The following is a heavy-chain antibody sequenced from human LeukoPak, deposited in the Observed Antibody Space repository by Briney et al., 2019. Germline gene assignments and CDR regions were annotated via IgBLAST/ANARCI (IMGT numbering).Heavy chain of an antibody. D-gene: IGHD3-10*01. V-gene: IGHV3-33*01. CDR1: GFTFSTSG. J-gene: IGHJ4*02. CDR2: TWYDGSNK. Sequence: GGSLRLSCAASGFTFSTSGMRCVRQAPSKGLEWVAVTWYDGSNKYYADSVKRRFTISRDNSKNSLYLQMNSLRDEDTALYYCARDNYNGSGTYYSNFDYWGQGTLVTVSS. CDR3: ARDNYNGSGTYYSNFDY.